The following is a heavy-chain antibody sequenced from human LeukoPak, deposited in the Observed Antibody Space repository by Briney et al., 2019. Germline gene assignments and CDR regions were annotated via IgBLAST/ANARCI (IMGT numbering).Heavy chain of an antibody. CDR1: GFTFSSYT. CDR2: IGSGSSAI. D-gene: IGHD2-8*01. Sequence: GGSLRLSCAASGFTFSSYTMNWVRQAPGKGLEWVSSIGSGSSAIYYEDSVKGRFTISRDNAKNSLYLQMNSLRDEDTAVYYCARVKGVFAPFDSWGQGTLVTVSS. V-gene: IGHV3-48*02. J-gene: IGHJ4*02. CDR3: ARVKGVFAPFDS.